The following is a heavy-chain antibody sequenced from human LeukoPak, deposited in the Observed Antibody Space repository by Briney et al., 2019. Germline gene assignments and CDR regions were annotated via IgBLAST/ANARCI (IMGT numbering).Heavy chain of an antibody. CDR3: ARHYYDSSGYYFSDP. J-gene: IGHJ5*02. V-gene: IGHV1-8*03. D-gene: IGHD3-22*01. Sequence: ASVKVSCKAPGYTFTSYDINWVRQATGQGLEWMGWMNPNSGNTGYAQKFQGRVTITRNTSISTAYMELSSLRSEDTAVYYCARHYYDSSGYYFSDPWGQGTLVTVSS. CDR1: GYTFTSYD. CDR2: MNPNSGNT.